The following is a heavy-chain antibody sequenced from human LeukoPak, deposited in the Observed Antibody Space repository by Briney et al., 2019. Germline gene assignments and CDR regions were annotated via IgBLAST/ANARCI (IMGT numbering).Heavy chain of an antibody. CDR2: IYSGGST. D-gene: IGHD3-22*01. CDR1: GFHFESYA. CDR3: ARMDDSSSGFDY. J-gene: IGHJ4*02. Sequence: GGSLRLSCAASGFHFESYAMSWVRQAPGKGLEWVSVIYSGGSTYYADSVKGRFTISRDNSKNTLYLQMNSLRAEDTAVYYCARMDDSSSGFDYWGQGTLVTVSS. V-gene: IGHV3-66*01.